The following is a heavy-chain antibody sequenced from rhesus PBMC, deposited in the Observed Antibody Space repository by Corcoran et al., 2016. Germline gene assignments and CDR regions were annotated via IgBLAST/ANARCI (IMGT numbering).Heavy chain of an antibody. V-gene: IGHV4-173*01. CDR3: ARDAIVVVFTALFDY. J-gene: IGHJ4*01. CDR1: GGSISSNY. D-gene: IGHD2-27*01. Sequence: QLQLQESGPGLVKPSETLSLTCAVSGGSISSNYWSWIRQPPGKGLEWIGRISGSGGSTDYNPSLESRVTISTDTYKNQFSLKLSSVTAADTAVYYCARDAIVVVFTALFDYWGQEVLVTVSS. CDR2: ISGSGGST.